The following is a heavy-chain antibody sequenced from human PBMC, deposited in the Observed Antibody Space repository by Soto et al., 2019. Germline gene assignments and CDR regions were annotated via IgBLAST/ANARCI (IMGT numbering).Heavy chain of an antibody. Sequence: QVPLQESGPGLVKPSQTLSLTCTVSGGSINTTGHFWSWIRQHPAKGLEWIGYISYTGTTYWNPTLESRVTISIDTSKNQFSLILSSVTAADTAVYYCARDGNGMDVWGPGTTVTVSS. CDR2: ISYTGTT. CDR3: ARDGNGMDV. CDR1: GGSINTTGHF. J-gene: IGHJ6*02. V-gene: IGHV4-31*03.